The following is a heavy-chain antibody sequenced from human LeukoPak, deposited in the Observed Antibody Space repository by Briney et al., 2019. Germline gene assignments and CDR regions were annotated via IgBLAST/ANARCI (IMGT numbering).Heavy chain of an antibody. CDR3: AREPKYCSGGSCQDY. J-gene: IGHJ4*02. CDR1: GFTFGSYG. D-gene: IGHD2-15*01. V-gene: IGHV3-30*03. CDR2: ISYDGSNK. Sequence: PGGSLRLSCAASGFTFGSYGMHWVRQAPGKGLEWVAVISYDGSNKYYADSVKGRFSISRDNSKNTLYLQMNSLRAEDTAVYYCAREPKYCSGGSCQDYWGQGTLVTVSS.